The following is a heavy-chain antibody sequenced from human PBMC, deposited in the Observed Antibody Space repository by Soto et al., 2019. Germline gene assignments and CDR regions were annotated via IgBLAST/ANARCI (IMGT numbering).Heavy chain of an antibody. CDR3: AREAGVHDWLDP. CDR2: ITTSGSAT. D-gene: IGHD3-10*01. V-gene: IGHV3-48*03. Sequence: LRLSCAASGFTFSSYEMSWVRQAPGKGLEWVSYITTSGSATYYADSVKGRLTISRDNARNSVYLEMNSLRVEDTAVYYCAREAGVHDWLDPWGQGTQVTVSS. CDR1: GFTFSSYE. J-gene: IGHJ5*02.